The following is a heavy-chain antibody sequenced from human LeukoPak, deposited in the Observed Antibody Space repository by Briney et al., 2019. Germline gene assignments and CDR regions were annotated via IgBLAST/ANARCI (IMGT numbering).Heavy chain of an antibody. CDR3: AGITSDAFDI. CDR2: ISSSGSTI. CDR1: GFTFSDYY. J-gene: IGHJ3*02. V-gene: IGHV3-11*04. D-gene: IGHD3-10*01. Sequence: PGGSLRLSCAASGFTFSDYYMSWVRQAPGKGLEWVSYISSSGSTIYYADSVKGRFTISRDNAKNSLYLQMNSLRAEDSAVYYCAGITSDAFDIWGQGTMVTVSS.